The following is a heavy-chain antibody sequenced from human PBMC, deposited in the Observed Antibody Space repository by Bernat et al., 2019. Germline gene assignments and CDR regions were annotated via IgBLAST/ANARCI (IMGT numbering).Heavy chain of an antibody. J-gene: IGHJ3*02. CDR1: GGTFSSYA. Sequence: QVQLVQSGAEVKKPGSSVKVSCKASGGTFSSYAISWVRQAPGQGREWRGGIIPIFGTANYAQKFQGRVTNTADESTSTAYMELSSLRAEDTAVYYCALSITMYSFDIWGQGTMVTVSS. D-gene: IGHD3-10*02. CDR3: ALSITMYSFDI. V-gene: IGHV1-69*01. CDR2: IIPIFGTA.